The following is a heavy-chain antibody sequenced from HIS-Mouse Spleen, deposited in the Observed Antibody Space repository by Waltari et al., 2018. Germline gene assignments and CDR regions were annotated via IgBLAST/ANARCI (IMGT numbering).Heavy chain of an antibody. CDR2: IDWDDDK. J-gene: IGHJ4*02. Sequence: QVTLRESGPALVKPTQTLTLTCTFSGFSLSTSGMCVIWLRHPPGKALEWLARIDWDDDKYYSTSLKTRLTISKDTSKNQVVLTMTNMDPVDTATYYCARIAEGYSSGWYAFDYWGQGTLVTVSS. V-gene: IGHV2-70*15. D-gene: IGHD6-19*01. CDR3: ARIAEGYSSGWYAFDY. CDR1: GFSLSTSGMC.